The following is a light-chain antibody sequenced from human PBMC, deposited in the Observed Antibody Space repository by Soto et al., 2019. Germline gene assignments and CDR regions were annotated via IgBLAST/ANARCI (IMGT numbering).Light chain of an antibody. V-gene: IGKV4-1*01. CDR1: QSVLYSSNNKNY. J-gene: IGKJ1*01. CDR3: QHYNNWPLT. CDR2: WAS. Sequence: DIVMTQSPDSLAVSLGERATINCKSSQSVLYSSNNKNYLAWYQQKPGQPPKLLIYWASTRESGVPDRFSGSGSGTDFTLTISSLQAEDVAVYYCQHYNNWPLTFGQGTKVDIK.